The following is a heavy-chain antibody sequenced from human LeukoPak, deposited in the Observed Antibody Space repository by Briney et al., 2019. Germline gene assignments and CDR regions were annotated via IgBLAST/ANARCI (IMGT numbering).Heavy chain of an antibody. CDR2: INPSGGST. Sequence: ASVKVSCKASGYTFTSYYMHWVRQAPGQGLEWMGIINPSGGSTSYAQKFRGRVTMTRDTSTSTVYMELSSLRSEDTAVYYCAKTRHGYTEDDAFDIWGQGTMVTVSS. V-gene: IGHV1-46*01. CDR1: GYTFTSYY. D-gene: IGHD5-12*01. CDR3: AKTRHGYTEDDAFDI. J-gene: IGHJ3*02.